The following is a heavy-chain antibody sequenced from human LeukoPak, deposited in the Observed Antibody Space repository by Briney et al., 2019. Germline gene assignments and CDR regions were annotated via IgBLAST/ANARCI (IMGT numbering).Heavy chain of an antibody. Sequence: ASVKVSCKASGYTFTSYAMHWVRQAPGQRLEWMGWINAGNGSTKYSQKFQGRVTITRDTSASTAYMELSSLRSEDTAMYYCAREGQQLDGGYFDYWGQGTLVTVSS. J-gene: IGHJ4*02. V-gene: IGHV1-3*01. CDR3: AREGQQLDGGYFDY. D-gene: IGHD6-13*01. CDR2: INAGNGST. CDR1: GYTFTSYA.